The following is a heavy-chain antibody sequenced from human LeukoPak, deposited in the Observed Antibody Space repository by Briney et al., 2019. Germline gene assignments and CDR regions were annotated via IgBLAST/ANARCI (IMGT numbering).Heavy chain of an antibody. J-gene: IGHJ4*02. V-gene: IGHV4-30-2*01. CDR1: GGSISSGGYS. CDR3: ARSRTAYYRYFDS. D-gene: IGHD3-22*01. Sequence: SQTLSLTCAVSGGSISSGGYSWSWIRQPPGKGLEWIGYIYHSGSTYYNPSLKSRVTISVDRSKNQFSLKLSSVTAADTGVYYCARSRTAYYRYFDSWGQGTLVTVSS. CDR2: IYHSGST.